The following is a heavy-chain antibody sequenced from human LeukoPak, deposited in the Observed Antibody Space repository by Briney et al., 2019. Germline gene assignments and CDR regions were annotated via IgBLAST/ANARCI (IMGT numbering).Heavy chain of an antibody. CDR3: AADYYDSSGYH. J-gene: IGHJ5*02. CDR1: GGSISSSSYY. D-gene: IGHD3-22*01. Sequence: SETLSLTCTVSGGSISSSSYYWGWIRQPPGKGLEWIGSIYYSGSTYYNPSLKSRVTISVDTSKNQFSLKLSSVTAADTAVYYCAADYYDSSGYHWGQGTLVTVSS. CDR2: IYYSGST. V-gene: IGHV4-39*07.